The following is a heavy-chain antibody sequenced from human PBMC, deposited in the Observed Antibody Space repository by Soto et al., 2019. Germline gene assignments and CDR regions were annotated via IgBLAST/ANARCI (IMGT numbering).Heavy chain of an antibody. Sequence: GVLRLSCAASGFTFSNYNMNWVRQAPGKGLEWVSSISSSSSYIYYADSVKGRFTISRDNAKNSLYLQVNSLRAEDTAVYYCARMELVYGMDVWGQGTTVTVSS. CDR3: ARMELVYGMDV. D-gene: IGHD1-7*01. V-gene: IGHV3-21*01. CDR1: GFTFSNYN. CDR2: ISSSSSYI. J-gene: IGHJ6*02.